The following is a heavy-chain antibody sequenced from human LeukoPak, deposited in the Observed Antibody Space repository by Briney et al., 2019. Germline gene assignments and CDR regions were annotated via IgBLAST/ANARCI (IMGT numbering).Heavy chain of an antibody. V-gene: IGHV4-39*07. J-gene: IGHJ4*02. CDR2: IYYSGSI. D-gene: IGHD6-13*01. CDR3: ARDRQQLVRGDYFDY. CDR1: GGSISSSNYY. Sequence: SETLSLTCTVSGGSISSSNYYWGWIRQSPGKGLEWIGSIYYSGSIYYNPSLKSRVTISVDTSKNQFSLKLNSVTAADTAVYYCARDRQQLVRGDYFDYWGQGTLVTVSS.